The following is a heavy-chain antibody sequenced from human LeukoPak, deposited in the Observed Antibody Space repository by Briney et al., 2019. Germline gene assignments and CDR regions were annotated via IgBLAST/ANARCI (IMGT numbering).Heavy chain of an antibody. Sequence: SETLSLTCTVSGDSISTYYWSWIRQPPGKGLEWIGYIYYRVTSDYNPSLKSRVTMSVDMSTRQISLKLSSVTAADTAVYYCARFRTDDTSGYYGWSFDYWGQGTLVTVSS. J-gene: IGHJ4*02. CDR1: GDSISTYY. D-gene: IGHD3-22*01. CDR2: IYYRVTS. V-gene: IGHV4-59*08. CDR3: ARFRTDDTSGYYGWSFDY.